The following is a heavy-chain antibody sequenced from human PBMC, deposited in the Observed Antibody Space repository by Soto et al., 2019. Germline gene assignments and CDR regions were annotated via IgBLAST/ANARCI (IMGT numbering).Heavy chain of an antibody. CDR1: GDSISNSRFY. V-gene: IGHV4-39*01. Sequence: SETVSLTCSVSGDSISNSRFYWAWIRQPPGEGLEWIGSIYHTGNAYYNPSLKSRVTIFVDTSKNQFSLKLTSVTAADTALYYCARDYFDSSDYTTNWFDPWGQGTLVTVS. J-gene: IGHJ5*02. D-gene: IGHD3-22*01. CDR2: IYHTGNA. CDR3: ARDYFDSSDYTTNWFDP.